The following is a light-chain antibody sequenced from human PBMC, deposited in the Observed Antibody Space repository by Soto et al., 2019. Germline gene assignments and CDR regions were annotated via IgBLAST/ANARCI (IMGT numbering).Light chain of an antibody. V-gene: IGLV3-27*01. Sequence: YELTQPSSVSVSPGQTARITCSGDVLAKKYARWFQQKPGQAPVLVIYKDSERPSGIPERFSGSSSGTTVTLTISGAQVEDEADYYCYSAADNNGVFGGGTKLTVL. CDR2: KDS. J-gene: IGLJ2*01. CDR1: VLAKKY. CDR3: YSAADNNGV.